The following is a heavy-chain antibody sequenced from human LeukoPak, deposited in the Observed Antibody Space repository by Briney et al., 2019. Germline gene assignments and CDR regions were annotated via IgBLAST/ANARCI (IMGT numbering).Heavy chain of an antibody. D-gene: IGHD2-2*01. J-gene: IGHJ4*02. V-gene: IGHV3-21*01. CDR1: GFTFSSYS. CDR2: ISSSSSYI. CDR3: AREAVYSSTSWPDY. Sequence: KPGGSLRLSCAASGFTFSSYSMNWVRQAPGKGLEWVSSISSSSSYIYYADSVKGRFTISRDNAKNSLYLQMNSPRAEDTAVYYCAREAVYSSTSWPDYWGQGTLVTVSS.